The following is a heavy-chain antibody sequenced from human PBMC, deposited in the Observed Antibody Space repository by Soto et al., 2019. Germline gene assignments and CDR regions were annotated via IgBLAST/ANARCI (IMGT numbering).Heavy chain of an antibody. CDR2: ISGNGDGT. CDR1: GFTFNTYV. Sequence: GGSLRLSCAASGFTFNTYVMTWVRQAPGKGLEWVSGISGNGDGTSYADSVKGRFTISRDNSKFTLYLEMNSLRAEDTAVYYCARANITMILPADYWGQGTLVTVSS. D-gene: IGHD3-22*01. V-gene: IGHV3-23*01. J-gene: IGHJ4*02. CDR3: ARANITMILPADY.